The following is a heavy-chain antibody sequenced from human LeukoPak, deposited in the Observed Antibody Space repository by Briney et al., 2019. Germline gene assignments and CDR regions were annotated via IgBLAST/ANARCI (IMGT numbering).Heavy chain of an antibody. CDR1: GGTFSSYT. J-gene: IGHJ4*02. Sequence: SVKVSCKASGGTFSSYTISWVRQAPGQGLEWMGRIIPILGRANYAQKFQGRVTITADKSTSTADMELSSLRSEDTAVYYCAKTFFGYGDYAYWGQGTLVTVSS. CDR2: IIPILGRA. CDR3: AKTFFGYGDYAY. D-gene: IGHD4-17*01. V-gene: IGHV1-69*02.